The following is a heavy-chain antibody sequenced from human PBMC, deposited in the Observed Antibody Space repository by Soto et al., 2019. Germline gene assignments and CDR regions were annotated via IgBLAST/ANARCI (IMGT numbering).Heavy chain of an antibody. CDR2: ISYDGSNK. D-gene: IGHD2-21*01. J-gene: IGHJ4*02. CDR1: GFTFSSYA. CDR3: AKEYCGGHCSSDYFDY. V-gene: IGHV3-30-3*01. Sequence: GGSLRLSCAASGFTFSSYAMHWVRQAPGKGLEWVAVISYDGSNKYYADSVKGRFTISRDNSKNTLYLQMNSLRAEDTAVYYCAKEYCGGHCSSDYFDYWGQGTLVTVPQ.